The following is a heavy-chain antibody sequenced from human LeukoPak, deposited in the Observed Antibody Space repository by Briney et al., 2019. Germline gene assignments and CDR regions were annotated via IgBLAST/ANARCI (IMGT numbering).Heavy chain of an antibody. V-gene: IGHV4-4*07. D-gene: IGHD6-13*01. J-gene: IGHJ5*02. CDR1: GGSISSYY. CDR2: IYTSGST. CDR3: AREGYSSSWSKRGNWFDP. Sequence: PSETLSLTCTVSGGSISSYYWSWIRQPAGKGLEWIGRIYTSGSTNYNPSLKSRVTMSVDTSKNQFSLKLSSVTAADTAVYYCAREGYSSSWSKRGNWFDPWGQGTLVTVSP.